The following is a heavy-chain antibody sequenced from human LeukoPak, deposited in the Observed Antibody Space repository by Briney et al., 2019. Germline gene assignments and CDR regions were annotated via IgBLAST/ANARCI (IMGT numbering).Heavy chain of an antibody. CDR1: GFTFSSYA. Sequence: GSLRLSCAASGFTFSSYAMSWVRQAPGKGLEWIGSIYYSGSTYYNPSLKSRVTISVDTSKNQFSLKLSSVTVADTAVYYCARDTKQLVRRLFWFDPWGQGTLVTVSS. CDR3: ARDTKQLVRRLFWFDP. V-gene: IGHV4-39*07. J-gene: IGHJ5*02. CDR2: IYYSGST. D-gene: IGHD6-13*01.